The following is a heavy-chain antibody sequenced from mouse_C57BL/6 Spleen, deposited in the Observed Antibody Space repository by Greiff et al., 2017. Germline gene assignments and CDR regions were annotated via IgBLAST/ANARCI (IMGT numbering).Heavy chain of an antibody. D-gene: IGHD1-1*01. Sequence: EVKLMESGAELVKPGASVKLSCTASGFTIKDYYMHWVKQRTEQGLEWIGRIDPEDGETKYAPKFKGKATITADTSSNTAYLQLSSLTSEDTAVYYCAREDYYGSSPYWYFDVWGTGTTVTVSS. CDR2: IDPEDGET. CDR3: AREDYYGSSPYWYFDV. J-gene: IGHJ1*03. CDR1: GFTIKDYY. V-gene: IGHV14-2*01.